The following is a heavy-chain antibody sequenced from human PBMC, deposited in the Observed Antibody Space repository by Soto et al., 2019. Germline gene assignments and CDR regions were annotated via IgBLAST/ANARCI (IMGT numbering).Heavy chain of an antibody. J-gene: IGHJ5*02. CDR2: IYVTGAV. D-gene: IGHD2-21*01. CDR3: ARLRIATNNYKWFDP. CDR1: GAALNRGNYY. V-gene: IGHV4-31*03. Sequence: SETLSLTCSVSGAALNRGNYYWSWIRQVPGKDLEWIGHIYVTGAVDYNPSLRYRITISQDTSERQFSLNLRLVTAADTAVYYCARLRIATNNYKWFDPWVQGTLVTVSS.